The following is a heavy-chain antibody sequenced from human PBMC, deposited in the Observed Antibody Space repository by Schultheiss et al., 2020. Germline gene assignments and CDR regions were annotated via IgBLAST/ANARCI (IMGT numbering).Heavy chain of an antibody. CDR1: GASISSYY. Sequence: SQTLSLTCAVSGASISSYYWSWIRQPPGKGLECVGFVHHSGCTNYSPSLKSRVSMSVDTSKSQISLKVTSVTAADTAVYYCVRVCRASQSCYFDSWGQGALVTVSS. CDR2: VHHSGCT. CDR3: VRVCRASQSCYFDS. J-gene: IGHJ4*02. V-gene: IGHV4-59*01.